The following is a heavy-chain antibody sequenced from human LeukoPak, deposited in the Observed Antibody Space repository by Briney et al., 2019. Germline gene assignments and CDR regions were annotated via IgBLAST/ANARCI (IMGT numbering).Heavy chain of an antibody. CDR3: VKDRTGTYTLDY. CDR1: GFTFSNYA. CDR2: ISDDGSRQ. D-gene: IGHD3-10*01. Sequence: GGSLRLSCAATGFTFSNYAIHWGRQAPGKGLEWVAFISDDGSRQHYADSVKGRFTISRDNSKNTLNLQMNSLRAEDTAVYYCVKDRTGTYTLDYWGQGALVTVSS. J-gene: IGHJ4*02. V-gene: IGHV3-30-3*01.